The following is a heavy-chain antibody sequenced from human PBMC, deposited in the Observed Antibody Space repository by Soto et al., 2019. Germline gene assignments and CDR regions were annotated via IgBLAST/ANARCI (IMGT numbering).Heavy chain of an antibody. V-gene: IGHV1-46*01. J-gene: IGHJ3*02. CDR2: INPSGGST. D-gene: IGHD3-22*01. CDR1: GYTFTSYY. CDR3: ARGCFYDSSAYYYVNFAFDI. Sequence: GASVKVSCKASGYTFTSYYMRWVRQAPGQGLEWMGIINPSGGSTSYAQKFQGRFTISRDNAKNSLYLHMNSLRAEDTALYYCARGCFYDSSAYYYVNFAFDIWGQGTMVTVSS.